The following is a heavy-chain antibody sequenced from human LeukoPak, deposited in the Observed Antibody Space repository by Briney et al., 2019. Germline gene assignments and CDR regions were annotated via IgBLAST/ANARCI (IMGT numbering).Heavy chain of an antibody. CDR1: GFTFSDYY. CDR3: ARHIYPELHYYDSSGYYY. CDR2: ISSSGSTI. V-gene: IGHV3-11*01. J-gene: IGHJ4*02. Sequence: TGGSLRLSCAASGFTFSDYYMSWIRQAPGKGLEWVSYISSSGSTIYYADSVKGRFTISRDNAKNSLYLQMNSLRAEDTAVYYCARHIYPELHYYDSSGYYYWGQGTLVTVSS. D-gene: IGHD3-22*01.